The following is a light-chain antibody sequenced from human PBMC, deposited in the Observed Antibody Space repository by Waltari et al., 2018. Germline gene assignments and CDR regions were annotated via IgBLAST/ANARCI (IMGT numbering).Light chain of an antibody. J-gene: IGLJ3*02. CDR3: YSTLGSDNHGAV. V-gene: IGLV3-10*01. CDR2: EDN. CDR1: TLPKTY. Sequence: SSELTQPPSVSVSPGHTARITCSGDTLPKTYVYWYHQKSGRAPVLVIYEDNKRPSGMSERFSGSSSGTMAALTISGAQVEDEGDYYCYSTLGSDNHGAVFGGGTTLTVL.